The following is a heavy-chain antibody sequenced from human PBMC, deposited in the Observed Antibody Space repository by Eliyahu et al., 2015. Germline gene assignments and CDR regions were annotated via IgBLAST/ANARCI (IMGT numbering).Heavy chain of an antibody. D-gene: IGHD4-17*01. Sequence: QITLKESGPTLVKPTQTLTLTCTFSGFSLITSGVGVGXIRQPPGKALEWLALIFWDDDKHYSPSLKNRLTIAKDTSKNQVVLTMTNMDPVDTATYYCAHIAVTRGLSRGFDYWGQGTLVTVSS. CDR2: IFWDDDK. V-gene: IGHV2-5*02. CDR3: AHIAVTRGLSRGFDY. CDR1: GFSLITSGVG. J-gene: IGHJ4*02.